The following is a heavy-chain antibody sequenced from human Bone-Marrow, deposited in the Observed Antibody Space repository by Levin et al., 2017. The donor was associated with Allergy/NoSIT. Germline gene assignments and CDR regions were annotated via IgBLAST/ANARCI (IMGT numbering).Heavy chain of an antibody. CDR3: ARDGSTYYDILTGYYEGDDYYGMDV. Sequence: GGSLRLSCVASGLNFSNYALHWVRQAPGRGLEWVAVISFDGNNQYYADSVKGRFTISRDNSKSTLYLQVNSLRAEDTALYYCARDGSTYYDILTGYYEGDDYYGMDVWGQGTSVAVSS. V-gene: IGHV3-30-3*01. J-gene: IGHJ6*02. CDR2: ISFDGNNQ. CDR1: GLNFSNYA. D-gene: IGHD3-9*01.